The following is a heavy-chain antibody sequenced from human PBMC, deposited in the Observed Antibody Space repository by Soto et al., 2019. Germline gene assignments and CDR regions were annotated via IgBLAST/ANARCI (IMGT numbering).Heavy chain of an antibody. Sequence: SETLSLTCTVSGGSISSGGYYRSWIRQHPGKGLEWIGYIYYSGSTYYNPSLKSRVTISVDTSKNQLSLKLSSVTAADTAVYYCAVNGYSYVYYYAMDVWGQGTTVTVSS. J-gene: IGHJ6*02. V-gene: IGHV4-31*03. CDR3: AVNGYSYVYYYAMDV. CDR1: GGSISSGGYY. D-gene: IGHD5-18*01. CDR2: IYYSGST.